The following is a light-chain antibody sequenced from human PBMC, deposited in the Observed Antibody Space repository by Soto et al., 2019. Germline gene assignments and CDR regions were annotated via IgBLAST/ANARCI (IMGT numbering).Light chain of an antibody. CDR2: DAS. J-gene: IGKJ5*01. Sequence: EIVLTQSPATLSLSPGERATLSCRASQSVSSYLAWYQQKPGQAPRLLIYDASNRATGIPARFSGSGSGTEFTITISSLEPEDFAVYYCQQRSNWSFGQGTRLEIK. CDR3: QQRSNWS. V-gene: IGKV3-11*01. CDR1: QSVSSY.